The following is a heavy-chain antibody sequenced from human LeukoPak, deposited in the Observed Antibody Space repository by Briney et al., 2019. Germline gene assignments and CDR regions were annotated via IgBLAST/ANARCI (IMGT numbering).Heavy chain of an antibody. Sequence: ASVKVSCKASGGTFSSYAISWVRQAPGQGLEWMGWINTNTGNPTYAQGFTGRFVFSLDTSVSTAYLQISSLKAEDTAVYYCARVATRYFDWSPPGGDYYFDYWGQGTLVTVSS. CDR3: ARVATRYFDWSPPGGDYYFDY. CDR2: INTNTGNP. CDR1: GGTFSSYA. J-gene: IGHJ4*02. D-gene: IGHD3-9*01. V-gene: IGHV7-4-1*02.